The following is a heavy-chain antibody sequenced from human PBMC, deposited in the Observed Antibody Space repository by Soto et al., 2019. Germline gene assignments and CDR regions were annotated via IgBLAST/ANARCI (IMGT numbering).Heavy chain of an antibody. J-gene: IGHJ5*02. CDR1: GFSLSTSGVG. V-gene: IGHV2-5*02. CDR2: IYWDDDK. D-gene: IGHD4-17*01. CDR3: SHSQHDYGAP. Sequence: QITLKESGPTLVKPTQTLTLTCTFSGFSLSTSGVGVGWIRQPPGKALEWLALIYWDDDKRYSPSLKSRLTIXMSTSKKHVDATMTNTAPVDAAPYYCSHSQHDYGAPSGPGTLVPVSS.